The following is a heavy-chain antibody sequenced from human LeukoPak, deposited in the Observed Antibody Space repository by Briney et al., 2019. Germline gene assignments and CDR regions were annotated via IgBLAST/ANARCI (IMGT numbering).Heavy chain of an antibody. J-gene: IGHJ6*02. CDR3: ARVWFGETPQNYYYYGLDV. V-gene: IGHV6-1*01. CDR2: TYYRSKWYN. CDR1: GDSVSSNSAA. Sequence: SQTLSLTCAISGDSVSSNSAAWNWIRQSPSRGLEWLGRTYYRSKWYNDYAVSVKSRVTINPDTSKNQFSLQLNSVTPEDTAVYYCARVWFGETPQNYYYYGLDVWGQGTTVTVSS. D-gene: IGHD3-10*01.